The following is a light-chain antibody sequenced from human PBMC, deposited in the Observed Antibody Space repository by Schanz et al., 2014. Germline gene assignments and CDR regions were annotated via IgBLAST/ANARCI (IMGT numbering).Light chain of an antibody. CDR1: SSDVGGYNY. J-gene: IGLJ1*01. V-gene: IGLV2-14*01. CDR2: EVS. CDR3: SSYTSSSTYV. Sequence: QSALTQPASVSGSPGQSITISCTGASSDVGGYNYVSWYQQHPGKAPKLMIYEVSERPSGVPDRFSGSKSGNTASLTISGLQAEDEADYFCSSYTSSSTYVFGTGTKVTVL.